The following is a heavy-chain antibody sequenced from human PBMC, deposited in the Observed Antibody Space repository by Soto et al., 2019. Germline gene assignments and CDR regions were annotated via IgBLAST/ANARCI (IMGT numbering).Heavy chain of an antibody. V-gene: IGHV3-23*01. CDR1: GFSCSSYD. CDR2: ILVGGST. Sequence: GWSLRLSCAVAGFSCSSYDMSWVRQAPGKGLEWVSTILVGGSTHYEDSVKGRFTISRDTSKNTVYLQMNSLTAGDTAFYYCAKATATSGGAFEIYGQGTMVTGSS. D-gene: IGHD1-1*01. CDR3: AKATATSGGAFEI. J-gene: IGHJ3*02.